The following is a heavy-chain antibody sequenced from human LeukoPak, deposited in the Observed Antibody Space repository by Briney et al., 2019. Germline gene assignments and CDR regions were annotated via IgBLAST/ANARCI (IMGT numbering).Heavy chain of an antibody. Sequence: GGSLRLSCAASGFTFSSYGMHWVRQAPGKGLEWVAVISYDGSNKYYADSVKGRFTISRDNSKNTLYLQMNSLRTEDTAVYYCAKGRDYYMDVWGKGSTVTVSS. D-gene: IGHD3-10*01. CDR3: AKGRDYYMDV. CDR2: ISYDGSNK. CDR1: GFTFSSYG. V-gene: IGHV3-30*18. J-gene: IGHJ6*03.